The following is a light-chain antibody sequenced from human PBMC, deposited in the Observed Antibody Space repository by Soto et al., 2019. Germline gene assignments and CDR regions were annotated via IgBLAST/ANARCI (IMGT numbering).Light chain of an antibody. Sequence: EIVLTQSPATLSLSPGERATLSCRASQGVSGSLAWYQQKPGQAPRLLIYDASNTATGIPARFSGSGSGTDFSLTISSLEPEDFAVYYRQQHSNWRLTFGGGTKVEIK. J-gene: IGKJ4*01. CDR1: QGVSGS. CDR2: DAS. V-gene: IGKV3-11*01. CDR3: QQHSNWRLT.